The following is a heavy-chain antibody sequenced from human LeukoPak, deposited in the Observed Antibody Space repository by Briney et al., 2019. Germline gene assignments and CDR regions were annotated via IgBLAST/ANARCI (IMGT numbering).Heavy chain of an antibody. CDR3: ARDYSSGYENYFDY. V-gene: IGHV3-23*01. CDR1: GFTFSSYA. D-gene: IGHD3-22*01. Sequence: GGSLRLSCAASGFTFSSYAMSWVRQAPGKGLEWVSAISGSGGSTYYADSVKGRFTISRDNSKNTLYLQMNSLRAEDTAVYYCARDYSSGYENYFDYWGQGTLVTVSS. J-gene: IGHJ4*02. CDR2: ISGSGGST.